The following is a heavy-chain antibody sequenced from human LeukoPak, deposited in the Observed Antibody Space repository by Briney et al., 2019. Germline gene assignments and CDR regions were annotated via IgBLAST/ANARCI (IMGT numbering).Heavy chain of an antibody. CDR1: GFTFDDYA. Sequence: GGSLRLSCAASGFTFDDYAMHWVRQAPGKGLEWVSGISWNSGSIVYADSVKGRFTISRDNAKNSLYLQMNSLRAEDTALYYCAKQSSGSGWNFSPAFDIWGQGTMVTVSS. J-gene: IGHJ3*02. CDR2: ISWNSGSI. D-gene: IGHD6-19*01. CDR3: AKQSSGSGWNFSPAFDI. V-gene: IGHV3-9*01.